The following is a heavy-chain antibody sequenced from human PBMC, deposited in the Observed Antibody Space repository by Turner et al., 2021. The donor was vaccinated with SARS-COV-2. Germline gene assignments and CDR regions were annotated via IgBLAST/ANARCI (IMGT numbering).Heavy chain of an antibody. Sequence: EVRLVESGGGLVQPGGSLRLSCVASGFTFSIYEMDWFRQAPGKGLEWIAYISGRADRTDYADSVQGRFTISRDNGRNSIYLEMNSLRGEDTAMYYCARDGQWRFFDYWGLGTLVTVSS. J-gene: IGHJ4*02. V-gene: IGHV3-48*03. CDR3: ARDGQWRFFDY. D-gene: IGHD6-19*01. CDR1: GFTFSIYE. CDR2: ISGRADRT.